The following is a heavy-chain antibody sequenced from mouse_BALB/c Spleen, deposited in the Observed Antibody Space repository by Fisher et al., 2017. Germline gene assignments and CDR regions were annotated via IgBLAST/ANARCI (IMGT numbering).Heavy chain of an antibody. CDR3: AKNGKDAMDY. D-gene: IGHD2-1*01. J-gene: IGHJ4*01. Sequence: KFKGKATLTVDTSSSTAYMQLSSLTSEDSAVYFCAKNGKDAMDYWGQGTSVTVSS. V-gene: IGHV1-50*01.